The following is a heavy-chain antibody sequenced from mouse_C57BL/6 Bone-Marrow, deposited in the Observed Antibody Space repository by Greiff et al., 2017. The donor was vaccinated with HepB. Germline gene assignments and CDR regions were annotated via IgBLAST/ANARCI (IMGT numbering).Heavy chain of an antibody. J-gene: IGHJ2*01. Sequence: QVQLQQSGPELVKPGASVKISCKASGYAFSSSWMNWVKQRPGKGLEWIGRIYPGDGDTNYNGKFKGKATLTADKSSSTAYMQLSSLTSEDSAVYFCAREGYFLFGYWGQGTTLTVSS. CDR3: AREGYFLFGY. CDR1: GYAFSSSW. V-gene: IGHV1-82*01. D-gene: IGHD2-3*01. CDR2: IYPGDGDT.